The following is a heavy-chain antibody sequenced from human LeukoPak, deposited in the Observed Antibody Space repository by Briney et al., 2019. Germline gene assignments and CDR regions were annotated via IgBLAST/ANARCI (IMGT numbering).Heavy chain of an antibody. V-gene: IGHV3-53*01. CDR2: IYTGGST. CDR1: GFTVSTNY. D-gene: IGHD3/OR15-3a*01. J-gene: IGHJ4*02. CDR3: ARGRTRSFDY. Sequence: GGYLSLSCAASGFTVSTNYMSWVRQAPGKGLEWVSVIYTGGSTYYADSVKGRFTISRDNSKNTLYLQMNSLRADDTAVYYCARGRTRSFDYWGQGTLVTVAS.